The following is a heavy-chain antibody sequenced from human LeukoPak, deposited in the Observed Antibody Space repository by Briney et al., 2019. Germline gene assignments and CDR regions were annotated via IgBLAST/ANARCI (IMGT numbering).Heavy chain of an antibody. D-gene: IGHD2-21*02. CDR3: ARVICGGDCYWPTYFDY. V-gene: IGHV3-11*05. CDR2: ISSSSSYT. Sequence: GGSLRLSCAASGFTFSDDYMSCIRQAPGKGLEWVSYISSSSSYTNYADSVKGRFTISRDNAKNSLYLQMNSLRAEDTAVYYCARVICGGDCYWPTYFDYWGQGTLVTVSS. CDR1: GFTFSDDY. J-gene: IGHJ4*02.